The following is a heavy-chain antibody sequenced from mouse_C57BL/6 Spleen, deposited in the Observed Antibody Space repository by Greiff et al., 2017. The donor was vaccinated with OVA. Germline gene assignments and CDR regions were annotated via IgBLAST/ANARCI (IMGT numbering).Heavy chain of an antibody. V-gene: IGHV5-4*01. CDR3: ARDGDDDYFDY. CDR1: GFTFSSYA. J-gene: IGHJ2*01. CDR2: ISDGGSYT. Sequence: VQLKESGGGLVKPGGSLKLSCAASGFTFSSYAMSWVRQTPEKRLEWVATISDGGSYTYYPDNVKGRFTISRDNAKNNLYLQMSHLKSEDTAMYYCARDGDDDYFDYWGQGTTLTVSS. D-gene: IGHD2-12*01.